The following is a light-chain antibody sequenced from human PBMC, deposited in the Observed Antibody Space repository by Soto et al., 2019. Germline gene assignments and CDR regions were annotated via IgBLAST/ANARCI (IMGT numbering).Light chain of an antibody. V-gene: IGKV3-20*01. CDR1: QTVGASY. CDR3: QQFHISRT. Sequence: DIVLTQSPGTLSLSPGDRATVSCRASQTVGASYLAWYQHRPGQAPRLLMYGASTRATGIPDRFSGSGSGTEFTLTIDNLEPEDFAVYYCQQFHISRTFGQGTKVDIK. CDR2: GAS. J-gene: IGKJ1*01.